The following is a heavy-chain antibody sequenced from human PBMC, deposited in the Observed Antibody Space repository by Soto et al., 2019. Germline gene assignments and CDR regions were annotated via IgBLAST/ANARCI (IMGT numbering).Heavy chain of an antibody. D-gene: IGHD6-19*01. CDR3: ARAETGYSSGWPLAFEY. Sequence: ASVKVSCKASGYTFTSYGISWVRQAPGQGLEWMGWISAYNGNTNYAQKLQGRVTMTTDTSTSTAYMELRSLRSDDTAVYYCARAETGYSSGWPLAFEYWGQGTLVTVSS. CDR1: GYTFTSYG. CDR2: ISAYNGNT. J-gene: IGHJ4*02. V-gene: IGHV1-18*01.